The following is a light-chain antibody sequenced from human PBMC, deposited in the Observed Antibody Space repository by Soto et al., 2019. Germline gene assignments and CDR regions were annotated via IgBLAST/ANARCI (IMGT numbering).Light chain of an antibody. CDR3: CSYAGSNNYYL. Sequence: QSALTQPPSASGSPGQSVTISCTGSSSDIGGYNYVSWYQQRPGKVPRLIIYEVTKRPSGVPDRFSGSKSGNTASLTVSGLLPDDEEDYDYCSYAGSNNYYLFGPGTKLTVL. V-gene: IGLV2-8*01. J-gene: IGLJ1*01. CDR1: SSDIGGYNY. CDR2: EVT.